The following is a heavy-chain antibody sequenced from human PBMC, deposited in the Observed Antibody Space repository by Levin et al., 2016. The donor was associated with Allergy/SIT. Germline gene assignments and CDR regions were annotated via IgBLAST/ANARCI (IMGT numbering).Heavy chain of an antibody. CDR1: GYTFTSYY. Sequence: ASVKVSCKASGYTFTSYYIHWVRQAPGQGLEWMGIISPSSGSTSYAQKFQGRVTMPRDTSTSTVYMELSSLRSEDTAVYYCARGGVVRGYNYGKPSNYYYYGMDFWGQGTTVTVSS. CDR2: ISPSSGST. D-gene: IGHD5-18*01. CDR3: ARGGVVRGYNYGKPSNYYYYGMDF. V-gene: IGHV1-46*01. J-gene: IGHJ6*02.